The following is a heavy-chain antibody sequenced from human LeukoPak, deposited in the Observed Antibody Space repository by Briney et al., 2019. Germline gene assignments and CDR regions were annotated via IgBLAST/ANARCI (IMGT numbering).Heavy chain of an antibody. Sequence: GSGGSTQYADSVQGRFTISRDNSKNTLYLQMNSLRAEDTAVYYCAKDRYDYVWGSYSDYWGQGTLVTVSS. CDR2: GSGGST. CDR3: AKDRYDYVWGSYSDY. J-gene: IGHJ4*02. V-gene: IGHV3-23*01. D-gene: IGHD3-16*01.